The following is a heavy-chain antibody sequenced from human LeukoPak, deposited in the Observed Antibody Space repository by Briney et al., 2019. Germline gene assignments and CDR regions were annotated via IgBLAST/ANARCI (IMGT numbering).Heavy chain of an antibody. J-gene: IGHJ6*03. CDR2: IYSSGAT. CDR1: GGSMNTYY. V-gene: IGHV4-4*09. CDR3: ARGTADHRNYGYYMDV. D-gene: IGHD2-8*02. Sequence: SETLSLACSVSGGSMNTYYWTWIRQTPGKGLEWIAYIYSSGATNYNPPLKSRVSISMDTSNYQFSLKLNSVTAADTAIYYCARGTADHRNYGYYMDVWGNGTTVTVSS.